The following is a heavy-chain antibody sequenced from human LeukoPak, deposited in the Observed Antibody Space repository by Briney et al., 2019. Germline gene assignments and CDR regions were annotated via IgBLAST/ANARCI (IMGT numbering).Heavy chain of an antibody. CDR2: IYPGDSNT. CDR3: ARRITMNAFDI. CDR1: GYSFTSYW. V-gene: IGHV5-51*01. D-gene: IGHD3-3*01. J-gene: IGHJ3*02. Sequence: GESLKISCKGSGYSFTSYWIGWLRQIPGKGLEWMGIIYPGDSNTRYSPSFQGQVTISADKSISTAYLQWSSLKASDTAMYYCARRITMNAFDIWGQGTMVTVSS.